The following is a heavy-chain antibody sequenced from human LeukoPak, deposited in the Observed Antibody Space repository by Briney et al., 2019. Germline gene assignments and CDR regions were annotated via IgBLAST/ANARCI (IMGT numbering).Heavy chain of an antibody. V-gene: IGHV3-23*01. D-gene: IGHD2-21*02. CDR2: ISASGVST. Sequence: GGSLRLSCAASGFNFKDYDMTWVRQAPGKGLEWVASISASGVSTNFADSVRGRFTISRDNSKNTLYLQMNSLRAEDTAVYYCAKDSLPRLAYCGGDCYSLYNWFDPWGQGTLVTVSS. CDR1: GFNFKDYD. CDR3: AKDSLPRLAYCGGDCYSLYNWFDP. J-gene: IGHJ5*02.